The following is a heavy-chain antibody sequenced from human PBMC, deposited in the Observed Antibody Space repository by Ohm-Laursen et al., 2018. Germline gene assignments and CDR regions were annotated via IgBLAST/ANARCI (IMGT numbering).Heavy chain of an antibody. D-gene: IGHD4/OR15-4a*01. J-gene: IGHJ4*02. CDR1: GFTVSSNY. Sequence: GSLRLPCAASGFTVSSNYMSWVRQAPGKGLEWVSGINWNGGSTGYADSVKGRFTISRDNAENSVYLQMNGLRDEDTGVYYCLGGLWWGQGTLVTASS. CDR3: LGGLW. V-gene: IGHV3-20*04. CDR2: INWNGGST.